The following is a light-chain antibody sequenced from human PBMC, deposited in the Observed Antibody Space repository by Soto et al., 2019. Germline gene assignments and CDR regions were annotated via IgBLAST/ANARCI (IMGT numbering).Light chain of an antibody. Sequence: DIQMTQSPSTLSASVGDRVTITCRASQTISNWLAWYQQKAGKAPKLLIYKASSLEGGVPSRFSGSGSGTELTLTISSLQPDDFATYYCQQYNGTFGQGTKVEIK. V-gene: IGKV1-5*03. CDR2: KAS. CDR1: QTISNW. J-gene: IGKJ1*01. CDR3: QQYNGT.